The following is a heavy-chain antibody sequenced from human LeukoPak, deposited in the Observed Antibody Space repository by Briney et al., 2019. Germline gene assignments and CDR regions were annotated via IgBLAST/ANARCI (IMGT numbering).Heavy chain of an antibody. CDR3: ARGEGDYDMSWGYMDV. J-gene: IGHJ6*03. CDR1: GGSFSGYY. CDR2: INHSGST. Sequence: SETLSLTCAVYGGSFSGYYWSWIRQPPGKGPEWIGEINHSGSTNYNPSLKSRVTISVDTSKNQFSLKLSSVTAADTAAYYCARGEGDYDMSWGYMDVWGKGTTVTVSS. D-gene: IGHD3-9*01. V-gene: IGHV4-34*01.